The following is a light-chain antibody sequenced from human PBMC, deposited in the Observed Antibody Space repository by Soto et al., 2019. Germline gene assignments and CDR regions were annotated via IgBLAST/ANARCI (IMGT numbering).Light chain of an antibody. V-gene: IGLV2-14*01. J-gene: IGLJ1*01. Sequence: QSALTQPASVSGSPGQSITISCTGTSSDVGDNNYVSWYQQHPGKAPKLMIYDVTHRPSGISNRFSGSKSGNTASLPISGRQAEDEAAYYCSPYKNSSPPKVFGAGTKLTVL. CDR3: SPYKNSSPPKV. CDR1: SSDVGDNNY. CDR2: DVT.